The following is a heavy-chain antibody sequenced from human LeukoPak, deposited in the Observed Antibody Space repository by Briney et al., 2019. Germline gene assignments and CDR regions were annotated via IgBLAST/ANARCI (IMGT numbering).Heavy chain of an antibody. V-gene: IGHV3-9*01. CDR1: GFTFDDYA. J-gene: IGHJ6*02. CDR3: AKDMEGGMVRGRSYYYGMDV. CDR2: ISWNSGSI. D-gene: IGHD3-10*01. Sequence: GGSLRLSCAASGFTFDDYAMHWVRQAPGKGLEWVSGISWNSGSIGYADSVKGRFTISRDNAKNSLYLQMNSLRAEDTALYYCAKDMEGGMVRGRSYYYGMDVWGQGTTVTVSS.